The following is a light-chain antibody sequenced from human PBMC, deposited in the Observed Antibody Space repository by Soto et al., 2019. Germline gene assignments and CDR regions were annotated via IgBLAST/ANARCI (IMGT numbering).Light chain of an antibody. J-gene: IGKJ4*01. Sequence: EVVMTQSPATLSVSPGDKATLSCRASQSVSSHLAWYQQKPGQAPRLLIYGASTRASGVPARFSGSGSGTEFTLTISSLQSEDFAIYYCQQYDDWRLLTFGGGTKLEI. CDR1: QSVSSH. CDR2: GAS. V-gene: IGKV3-15*01. CDR3: QQYDDWRLLT.